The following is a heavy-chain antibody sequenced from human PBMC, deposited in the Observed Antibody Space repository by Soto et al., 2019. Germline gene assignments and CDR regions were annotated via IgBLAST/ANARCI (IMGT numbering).Heavy chain of an antibody. V-gene: IGHV1-18*01. CDR3: AREGIFGVVIYYYYGMDV. D-gene: IGHD3-3*01. Sequence: ASVKVSCKASGYTFTSYGISWVRQAPGQGLEWMGWISAYNGNTNYAQKLQGRVTMTTDTSTSTAYMGLRSLRSDDTAVYYCAREGIFGVVIYYYYGMDVWGQGTTVTVSS. CDR1: GYTFTSYG. CDR2: ISAYNGNT. J-gene: IGHJ6*02.